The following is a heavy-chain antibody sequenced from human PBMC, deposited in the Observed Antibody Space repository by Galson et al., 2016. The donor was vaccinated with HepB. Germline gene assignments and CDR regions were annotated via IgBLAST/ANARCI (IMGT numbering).Heavy chain of an antibody. Sequence: LRLSCAASGFTFNRRGMHWVRQAPGKGLEWVAADSMDGRRKFYADPVKGRFTISRDNSNNMLFLQMSSLRVDDTAVYYCAKRHEYCPPVGCSVDSWGQGTLVSVSS. CDR3: AKRHEYCPPVGCSVDS. J-gene: IGHJ4*02. V-gene: IGHV3-30*18. CDR2: DSMDGRRK. D-gene: IGHD2/OR15-2a*01. CDR1: GFTFNRRG.